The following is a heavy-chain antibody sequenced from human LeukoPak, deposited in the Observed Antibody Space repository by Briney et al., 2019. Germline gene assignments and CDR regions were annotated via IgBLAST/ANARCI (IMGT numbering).Heavy chain of an antibody. CDR1: GYSFTSHW. CDR2: IYPGDSDT. V-gene: IGHV5-51*01. J-gene: IGHJ4*02. Sequence: GESLKISCKGSGYSFTSHWISWVRQMPGKGLEWMGIIYPGDSDTRYSPSFQGQVSISVDKSISTAYLQWSSLKASDTAMYYCARRGSGWYVDYWGQGTLVTVSS. D-gene: IGHD6-19*01. CDR3: ARRGSGWYVDY.